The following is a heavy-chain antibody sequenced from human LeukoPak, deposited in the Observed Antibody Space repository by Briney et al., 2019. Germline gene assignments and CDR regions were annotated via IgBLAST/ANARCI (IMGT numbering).Heavy chain of an antibody. Sequence: GASVKVSCKASGYSFSRYGISWVRQAPGQGLEWMGWINPNSGATNYAQKFQGRVTMTRDTSISTVHMELISLRSDDTAVYYCARGGGFYNAWFDPWGQGTPVTVSS. CDR1: GYSFSRYG. V-gene: IGHV1-2*02. CDR2: INPNSGAT. CDR3: ARGGGFYNAWFDP. D-gene: IGHD3-9*01. J-gene: IGHJ5*02.